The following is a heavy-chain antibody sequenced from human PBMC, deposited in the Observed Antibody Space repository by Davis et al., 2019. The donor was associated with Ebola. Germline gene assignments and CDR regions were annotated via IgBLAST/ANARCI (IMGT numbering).Heavy chain of an antibody. CDR1: GFIFENYW. Sequence: GESLKISCAASGFIFENYWMAWVRQAPGKGLEWVASIKYDGRDTHYVDSVKGRFTISRDNAKNSLYLQMNSLRAEDTAVYYCASLYYYDPSGYKPYWGQGTLVTVSS. CDR3: ASLYYYDPSGYKPY. V-gene: IGHV3-7*01. J-gene: IGHJ4*02. CDR2: IKYDGRDT. D-gene: IGHD3-22*01.